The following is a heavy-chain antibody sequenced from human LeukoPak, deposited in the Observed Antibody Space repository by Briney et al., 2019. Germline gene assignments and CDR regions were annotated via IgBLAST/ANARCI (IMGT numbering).Heavy chain of an antibody. CDR2: IYSGGST. D-gene: IGHD6-13*01. Sequence: GGSLRLSCAASGFTVSSNYMSWVRQAPGKGLEWVSVIYSGGSTYYADSVKGRFTISRDNSKNTLYLQMNSLRAEDTAVYYCARDIAAAGYFDYWGQGTLATVSS. CDR1: GFTVSSNY. J-gene: IGHJ4*02. CDR3: ARDIAAAGYFDY. V-gene: IGHV3-53*01.